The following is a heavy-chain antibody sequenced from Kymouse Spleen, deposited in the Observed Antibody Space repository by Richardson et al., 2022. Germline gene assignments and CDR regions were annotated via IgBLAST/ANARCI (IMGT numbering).Heavy chain of an antibody. V-gene: IGHV4-34*01. J-gene: IGHJ4*02. D-gene: IGHD1-7*01,IGHD4-23*01. CDR1: GGSFSGYY. Sequence: QVQLQQWGAGLLKPSETLSLTCAVYGGSFSGYYWSWIRQPPGKGLEWIGEINHSGSTNYNPSLKSRVTISVDTSKNQFSLKLSSVTAADTAVYYCARFEELLFDYWGQGTLVTVSS. CDR3: ARFEELLFDY. CDR2: INHSGST.